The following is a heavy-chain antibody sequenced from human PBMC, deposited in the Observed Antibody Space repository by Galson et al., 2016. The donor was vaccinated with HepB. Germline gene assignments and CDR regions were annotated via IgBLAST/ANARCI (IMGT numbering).Heavy chain of an antibody. D-gene: IGHD4-17*01. Sequence: SLRLSCAVSGFTVSSNYMSWVRQAPGKGLEWISVIYSHGSPYYADSVKGRFTISRDNSKNTLYLHMNSLRAEDTAVYYCARIYGDYFSSWGQGTLVTVSS. CDR1: GFTVSSNY. V-gene: IGHV3-53*01. CDR2: IYSHGSP. CDR3: ARIYGDYFSS. J-gene: IGHJ4*02.